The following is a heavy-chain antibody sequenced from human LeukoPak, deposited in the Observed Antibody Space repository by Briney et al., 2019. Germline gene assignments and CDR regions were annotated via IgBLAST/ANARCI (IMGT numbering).Heavy chain of an antibody. V-gene: IGHV1-69*05. CDR2: IIPIFGTA. CDR3: ARVRSGADTAMVRGYYMDV. Sequence: ASVKVSCKASGGTFSSYAISWVRQAPGQGLEWMGGIIPIFGTANYVQKFQGRVTITTDESTSTAYMELSSLRSEDTAVYYCARVRSGADTAMVRGYYMDVWGKGTTVTVSS. D-gene: IGHD5-18*01. J-gene: IGHJ6*03. CDR1: GGTFSSYA.